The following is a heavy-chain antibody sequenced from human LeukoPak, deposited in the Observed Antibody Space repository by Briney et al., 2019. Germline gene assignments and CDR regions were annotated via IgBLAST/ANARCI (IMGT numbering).Heavy chain of an antibody. CDR1: GFTFSSYW. D-gene: IGHD6-19*01. CDR3: ARVRRIAVTGASDY. Sequence: GGSLRLPCAASGFTFSSYWMSWVRQAPGKGLEWVANIKQDGSEKYYVDSVKGRFTISRDNARNSLYLQMNSLRAEDTAVYYCARVRRIAVTGASDYWGQGTLVTVSS. CDR2: IKQDGSEK. J-gene: IGHJ4*02. V-gene: IGHV3-7*01.